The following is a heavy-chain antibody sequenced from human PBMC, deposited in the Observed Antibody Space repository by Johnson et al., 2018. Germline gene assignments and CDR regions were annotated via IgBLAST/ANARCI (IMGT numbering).Heavy chain of an antibody. Sequence: QVQLVQSGGGVVQPGRSLRLSCGASGFTFNNFGMHWVRQAPGKGLEWVADISYDGRNKNYADSVKGRFAISRDNSKNTLDVQMDSLRAEDTALYYCAKVRSVRYSSRWSDAFDIWGPGTMVTVSS. CDR1: GFTFNNFG. CDR2: ISYDGRNK. D-gene: IGHD6-13*01. J-gene: IGHJ3*02. V-gene: IGHV3-30*18. CDR3: AKVRSVRYSSRWSDAFDI.